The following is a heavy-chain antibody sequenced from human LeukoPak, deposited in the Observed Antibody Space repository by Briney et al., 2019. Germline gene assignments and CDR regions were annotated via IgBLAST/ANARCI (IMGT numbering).Heavy chain of an antibody. V-gene: IGHV3-66*01. D-gene: IGHD1-14*01. J-gene: IGHJ3*02. CDR2: MYSGGST. CDR3: ARGGPEDAFDI. Sequence: GGSLRLSCVASGFTVSSEYMSWVRQAPGKGLEWASVMYSGGSTYYADSVKDRFIISRDSSRNTLYLQMNSLRAEDTAVYYCARGGPEDAFDIWGQGTLVTVSS. CDR1: GFTVSSEY.